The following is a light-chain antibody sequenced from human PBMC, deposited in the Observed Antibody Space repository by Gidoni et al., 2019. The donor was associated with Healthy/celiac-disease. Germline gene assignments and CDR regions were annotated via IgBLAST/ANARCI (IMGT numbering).Light chain of an antibody. CDR3: MQALQTPRT. CDR2: LGS. J-gene: IGKJ1*01. Sequence: DIVMTQSPLPPPVTPGEPVSISCRSSQSLLHSNGYNYLDWYLQKPGQSPQLLIYLGSNRASGVPDRFRGSGSGTDFTLKISRVEAEDVGVYYCMQALQTPRTFGQGTKVEIK. V-gene: IGKV2-28*01. CDR1: QSLLHSNGYNY.